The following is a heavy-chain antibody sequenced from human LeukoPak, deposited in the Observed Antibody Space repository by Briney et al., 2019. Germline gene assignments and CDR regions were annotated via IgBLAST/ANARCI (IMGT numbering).Heavy chain of an antibody. CDR3: YGSSSYYYYYMDV. V-gene: IGHV4-39*07. CDR2: IYYSGST. Sequence: SETLSLTCTVSGGSISSSSYYWGWIRQPPGKGLEWIGSIYYSGSTYYNPSLKSRVSMSVDKSKNQFSRKLSSVTAADTAVYYCYGSSSYYYYYMDVWGKGTTVTVSS. CDR1: GGSISSSSYY. D-gene: IGHD1-26*01. J-gene: IGHJ6*03.